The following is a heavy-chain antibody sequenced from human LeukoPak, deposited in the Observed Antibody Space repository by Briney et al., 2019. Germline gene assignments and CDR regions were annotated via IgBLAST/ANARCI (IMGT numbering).Heavy chain of an antibody. Sequence: PSETLSLTCAVSGYSISSGYHWGWVRQPPGKGPVWIGSMFHGGNTYCNPSLKSRVTMSIDTSMNQFSLNLTSVTAADTAVYFCARTLYCSGATCFSPELLDTWGQGTLVTASS. CDR3: ARTLYCSGATCFSPELLDT. V-gene: IGHV4-38-2*01. CDR2: MFHGGNT. D-gene: IGHD2-15*01. J-gene: IGHJ5*02. CDR1: GYSISSGYH.